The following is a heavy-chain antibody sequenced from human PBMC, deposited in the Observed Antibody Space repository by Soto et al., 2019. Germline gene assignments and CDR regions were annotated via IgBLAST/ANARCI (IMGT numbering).Heavy chain of an antibody. CDR3: AREFYYGSGTPADYYYGMDV. J-gene: IGHJ6*02. Sequence: ASVKVSCKASGYTFTSYGISWVRQAPGQGLEWVGWISAYNGNTNYAQKLQGRVTMTTDTSTSTAYMELRSLRSDDTAVYYCAREFYYGSGTPADYYYGMDVWGQGTTITVSS. D-gene: IGHD3-10*01. CDR1: GYTFTSYG. CDR2: ISAYNGNT. V-gene: IGHV1-18*04.